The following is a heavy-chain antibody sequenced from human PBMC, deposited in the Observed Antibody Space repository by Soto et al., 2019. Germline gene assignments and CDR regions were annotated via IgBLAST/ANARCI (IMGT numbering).Heavy chain of an antibody. V-gene: IGHV4-59*08. J-gene: IGHJ4*02. CDR3: ATGGGSFGSGWYYDY. CDR1: GASITNSY. Sequence: QVQLQESGPGLVKPSETMSLTCTVSGASITNSYWNWVRQTPGKGLEWIGFIYYSGSIKYNPSLQSRVTISVDTSKNQLSLKLTSVTATDTAVYYCATGGGSFGSGWYYDYWGQGTRVTVSS. D-gene: IGHD6-19*01. CDR2: IYYSGSI.